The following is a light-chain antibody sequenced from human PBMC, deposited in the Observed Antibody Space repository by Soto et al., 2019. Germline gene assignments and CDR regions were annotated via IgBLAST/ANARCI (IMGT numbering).Light chain of an antibody. J-gene: IGLJ2*01. CDR3: AAWDGSLSAVL. Sequence: QSVLTQSPSASGTPGQRVTISCSGSRSNIGTYTVNWYQQLPGTAPTLLIYLNTQRPSGVPNRFSGSKSGTSASLAISGLQSEDEAEYYCAAWDGSLSAVLFGGGTKLT. CDR1: RSNIGTYT. CDR2: LNT. V-gene: IGLV1-44*01.